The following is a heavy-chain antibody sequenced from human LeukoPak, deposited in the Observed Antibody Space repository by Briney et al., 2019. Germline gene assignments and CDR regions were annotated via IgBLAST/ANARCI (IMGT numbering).Heavy chain of an antibody. D-gene: IGHD3-22*01. V-gene: IGHV1-46*01. CDR3: ARSFYTMIVVVSDYYGMDV. CDR2: INPSGGST. CDR1: GYTLTSYY. J-gene: IGHJ6*02. Sequence: ASVKVSCKASGYTLTSYYMHWVRQAPGQGLEWMGIINPSGGSTSYAQKFQGRVTMTMDTSTSTVYMELSSLRSEDTAVYYCARSFYTMIVVVSDYYGMDVWGQGTTVTVSS.